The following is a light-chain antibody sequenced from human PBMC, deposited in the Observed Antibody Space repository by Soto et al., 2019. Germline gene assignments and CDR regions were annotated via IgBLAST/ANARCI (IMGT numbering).Light chain of an antibody. V-gene: IGKV3-11*01. CDR2: DAS. CDR3: QQRSNWPIT. J-gene: IGKJ2*01. CDR1: QSVSSK. Sequence: EIVLTQSPATLSLSPGERATLSCRASQSVSSKLAWYQQKPGQTPRLLIYDASNRATGNPTRFSGSGSGTDFTLTISSLEPEDFAVYYCQQRSNWPITFGQGTKVEIK.